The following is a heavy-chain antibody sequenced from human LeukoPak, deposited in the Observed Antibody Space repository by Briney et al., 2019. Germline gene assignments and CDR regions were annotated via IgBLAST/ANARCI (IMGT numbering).Heavy chain of an antibody. CDR1: GFSVRGYW. CDR3: AREWQGGIAAAGTRIEGDY. CDR2: IKQDGSEK. D-gene: IGHD6-13*01. Sequence: GGSLRLSCAVSGFSVRGYWMTWVRQAPGKGLEWVANIKQDGSEKNYVDSVKGRFTISRDNAENSLFLQMNSLRVEDTAVYYCAREWQGGIAAAGTRIEGDYWGQGTLVAVSS. J-gene: IGHJ4*02. V-gene: IGHV3-7*01.